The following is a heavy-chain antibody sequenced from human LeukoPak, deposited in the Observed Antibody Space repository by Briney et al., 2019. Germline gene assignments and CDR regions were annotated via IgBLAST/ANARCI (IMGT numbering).Heavy chain of an antibody. Sequence: GGSLRLSCAASGVTLSPYGMHWVRQAPGKGREWVAVISYEGGTQHYADSVKGRFIISKDNPTNTLYLQMNILRTENTAVYYCAKEGTPQVSTWYDLWGQGTQVIVSS. CDR3: AKEGTPQVSTWYDL. CDR2: ISYEGGTQ. V-gene: IGHV3-30*18. D-gene: IGHD3-10*01. CDR1: GVTLSPYG. J-gene: IGHJ5*02.